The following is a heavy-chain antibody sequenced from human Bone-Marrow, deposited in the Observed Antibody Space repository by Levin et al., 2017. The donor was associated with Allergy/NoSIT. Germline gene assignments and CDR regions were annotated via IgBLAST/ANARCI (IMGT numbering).Heavy chain of an antibody. CDR2: IREAGSET. CDR3: ARDAGFWSGSDN. CDR1: GFTFSDYW. D-gene: IGHD3-3*01. Sequence: GESLKISCVASGFTFSDYWMSWVRQAPGKGPEWVANIREAGSETYYVDSVKGRFTISRDTAKNSLYLQMNSLRAEDTAVYYCARDAGFWSGSDNWGQGTLVTVSS. V-gene: IGHV3-7*01. J-gene: IGHJ4*02.